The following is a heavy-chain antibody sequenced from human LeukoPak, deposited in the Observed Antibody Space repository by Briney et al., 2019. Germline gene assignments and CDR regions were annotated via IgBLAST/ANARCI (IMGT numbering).Heavy chain of an antibody. CDR2: ISASDGTT. CDR3: ARCGAAVTTHFSH. D-gene: IGHD4-17*01. J-gene: IGHJ4*02. Sequence: ASVKVSCKASGYSFSIYGITWARQAPGQGLEYLGWISASDGTTNYAQKVQDRVTMTTDTSTSTAYLELRSLRSQDTAVYYCARCGAAVTTHFSHWGQGTLVTVSS. V-gene: IGHV1-18*01. CDR1: GYSFSIYG.